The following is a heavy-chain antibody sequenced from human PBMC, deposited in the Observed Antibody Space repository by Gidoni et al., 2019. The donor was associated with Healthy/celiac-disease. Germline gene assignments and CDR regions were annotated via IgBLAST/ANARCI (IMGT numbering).Heavy chain of an antibody. Sequence: QVQLVESGGGVVQPGRSLRLSCAASGFTFSSYGMHWVRQAPAKGLEWVAVIWYDGSNKYYADAVKGRFTISRDNSKNTLYLQMNSLRAEDTAVYYCASLYYDILTGSPNDAFDIWGQGTMVTVSS. CDR2: IWYDGSNK. CDR1: GFTFSSYG. J-gene: IGHJ3*02. D-gene: IGHD3-9*01. V-gene: IGHV3-33*01. CDR3: ASLYYDILTGSPNDAFDI.